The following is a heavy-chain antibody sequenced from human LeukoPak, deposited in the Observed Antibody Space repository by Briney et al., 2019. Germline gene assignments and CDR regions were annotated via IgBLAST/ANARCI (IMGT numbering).Heavy chain of an antibody. CDR2: INHSGST. CDR1: GGSFSGYY. CDR3: ARLVVLRFLGWLLPDHDAFDI. J-gene: IGHJ3*02. D-gene: IGHD3-3*01. V-gene: IGHV4-34*01. Sequence: PSETLSLTCAVYGGSFSGYYWSWIRQPPGKGLEWIGEINHSGSTNYNPSLKSRVTISVDTSKNQFSLKLSSVTAADTAVYYCARLVVLRFLGWLLPDHDAFDIRGRGTMVTVSS.